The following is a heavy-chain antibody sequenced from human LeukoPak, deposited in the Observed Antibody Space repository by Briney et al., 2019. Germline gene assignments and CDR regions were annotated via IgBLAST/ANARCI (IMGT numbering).Heavy chain of an antibody. D-gene: IGHD3-22*01. Sequence: SETLSLTCTVSGGSIKSYYWSWIRQPAGRGLEWIGRIYTTESTNCNPSLKSRITMSLDTSNNQFSLKLTSVTAEDTAVYYCARDRHDSSGYYYSADAFDIWGQGTMVTVSS. CDR3: ARDRHDSSGYYYSADAFDI. CDR1: GGSIKSYY. J-gene: IGHJ3*02. CDR2: IYTTEST. V-gene: IGHV4-4*07.